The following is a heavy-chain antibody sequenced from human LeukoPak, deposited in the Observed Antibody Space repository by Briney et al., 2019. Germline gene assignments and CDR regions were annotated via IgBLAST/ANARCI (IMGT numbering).Heavy chain of an antibody. D-gene: IGHD3-22*01. Sequence: PVASVKVSCKASGYTFTSYDINWVRQATGQGLEWMGWMNPNSGNTGYAQKFQGRVTMTRNTSINTAYMELSSLRSEDTAVFYCARGVRDSSGREYFQHWGQGTPVTVSS. V-gene: IGHV1-8*01. CDR1: GYTFTSYD. CDR2: MNPNSGNT. J-gene: IGHJ1*01. CDR3: ARGVRDSSGREYFQH.